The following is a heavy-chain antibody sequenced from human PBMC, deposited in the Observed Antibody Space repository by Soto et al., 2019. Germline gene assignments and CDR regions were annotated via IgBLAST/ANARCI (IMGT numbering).Heavy chain of an antibody. CDR2: ISSSISTI. J-gene: IGHJ3*02. CDR1: GFTFSSYS. V-gene: IGHV3-48*02. D-gene: IGHD3-3*01. Sequence: PGGSLSLSCAASGFTFSSYSMNWVRQAPGKGLEWVSYISSSISTIYYADSVKGRFTISRDNAKNSLYLQMNSLRDDDTAVYYCARRIGENYDFWSGYYTGTGYGAFDIWGQGTMVTVSS. CDR3: ARRIGENYDFWSGYYTGTGYGAFDI.